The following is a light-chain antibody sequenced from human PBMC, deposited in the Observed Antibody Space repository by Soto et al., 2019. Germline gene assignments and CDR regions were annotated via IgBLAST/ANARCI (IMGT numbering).Light chain of an antibody. J-gene: IGKJ2*01. CDR2: AAS. V-gene: IGKV1-39*01. CDR3: XXXHGIPYT. Sequence: DIQMTQSPSSLSASVGDRVTITCRASQTISTYLNWYQQEPGKAPKLLIYAASSLQSGVPSRFSGSGSGTDFTLTISSLQPXXXAAXXXXXXHGIPYTFGQGTKLEIK. CDR1: QTISTY.